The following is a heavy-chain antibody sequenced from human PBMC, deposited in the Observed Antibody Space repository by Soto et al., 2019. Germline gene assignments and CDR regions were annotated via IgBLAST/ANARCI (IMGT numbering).Heavy chain of an antibody. CDR1: GFTFSSYW. J-gene: IGHJ4*02. CDR3: AVAVAGPTAIGY. D-gene: IGHD6-19*01. V-gene: IGHV3-74*01. CDR2: INSDGSST. Sequence: EVQLVESGGGLVQHGGSLRLSCAASGFTFSSYWMHWVRQAPGKGLVWVSRINSDGSSTSYADSVKGRFTISRDNAKNTLYLQMNSLRAEDTAVYYCAVAVAGPTAIGYWGQGTLVTVSS.